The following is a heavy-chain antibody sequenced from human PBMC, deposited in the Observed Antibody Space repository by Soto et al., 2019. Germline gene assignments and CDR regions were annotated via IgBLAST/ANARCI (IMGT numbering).Heavy chain of an antibody. D-gene: IGHD5-12*01. J-gene: IGHJ6*03. CDR2: ISANSDET. V-gene: IGHV3-23*01. CDR3: AKGGAYNYLYYMDV. Sequence: GGSLRLSCAASGSTFSNYGMSWVRQLPGKGLEWVSAISANSDETNDADSVKGRFTISRDNSKNTLYLQMNSLRAEDTAVYYCAKGGAYNYLYYMDVCGKGTTVTVSS. CDR1: GSTFSNYG.